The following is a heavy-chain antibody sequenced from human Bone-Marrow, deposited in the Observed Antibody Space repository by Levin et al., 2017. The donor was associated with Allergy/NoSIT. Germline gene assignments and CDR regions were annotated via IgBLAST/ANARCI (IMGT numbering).Heavy chain of an antibody. J-gene: IGHJ5*02. D-gene: IGHD6-13*01. Sequence: SETLSLTCTVSGGSISSYYWSWIRQPAGKGLEWIGRIYTSGSTNYNPSLKSRVTMSVDTSKNQFSLKLSSVTAADTAVYYCARDSSEGSIAAAGSNWFDPWGQGTLVTVSS. CDR2: IYTSGST. CDR3: ARDSSEGSIAAAGSNWFDP. V-gene: IGHV4-4*07. CDR1: GGSISSYY.